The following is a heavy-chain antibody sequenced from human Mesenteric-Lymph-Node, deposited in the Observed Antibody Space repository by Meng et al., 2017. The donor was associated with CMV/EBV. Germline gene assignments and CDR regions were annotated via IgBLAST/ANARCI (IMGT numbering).Heavy chain of an antibody. D-gene: IGHD3-16*01. Sequence: GESLKISCTASTFTFSDYGMHWVRQAPGKGLEWVASIRSDGSEQYYGDSVRGRFTISRDNSKNTMSVQMNSLRPEDSAVYYCAKDRGGTWGYGKDVWGQGTTVTVSS. CDR2: IRSDGSEQ. CDR3: AKDRGGTWGYGKDV. J-gene: IGHJ6*02. V-gene: IGHV3-30*02. CDR1: TFTFSDYG.